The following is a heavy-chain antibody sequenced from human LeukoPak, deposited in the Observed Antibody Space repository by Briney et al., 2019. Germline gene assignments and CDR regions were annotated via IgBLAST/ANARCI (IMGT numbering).Heavy chain of an antibody. J-gene: IGHJ5*02. D-gene: IGHD1-14*01. CDR2: IYYSGST. CDR3: AKNGQTGFSFDP. Sequence: SETLSLTCTVSGGSISSYYWSWIRQPPGKGLEWIGYIYYSGSTNYNPSLKSRVTISVDTSKNQFSLKLSSATAADTGVYYCAKNGQTGFSFDPWGQGTLVTVSS. CDR1: GGSISSYY. V-gene: IGHV4-59*12.